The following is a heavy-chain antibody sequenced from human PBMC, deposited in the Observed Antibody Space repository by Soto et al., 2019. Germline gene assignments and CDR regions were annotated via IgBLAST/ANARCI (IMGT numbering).Heavy chain of an antibody. CDR3: ARVRSGVGYNWFDP. CDR1: GGSISSGAYY. Sequence: LTCAVSGGSISSGAYYWSWIRQHPGKGLEWIGNIYYRGSTNYNPSLKSRLTISVDTSKNQFSLKLTSVTAADTAMYYCARVRSGVGYNWFDPWGQGTLVTVSS. J-gene: IGHJ5*02. D-gene: IGHD3-10*01. V-gene: IGHV4-31*11. CDR2: IYYRGST.